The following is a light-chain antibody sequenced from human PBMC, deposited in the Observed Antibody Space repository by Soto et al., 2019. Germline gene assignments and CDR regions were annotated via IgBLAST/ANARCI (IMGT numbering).Light chain of an antibody. J-gene: IGKJ3*01. V-gene: IGKV1-5*03. Sequence: DIQMTQSPSTLSASVGDRVTITCRASQSISSWLAWYQQKPGKAPKVLIYKASSLESGVPSRFSGSGSGTEFTLTISSLQSEDFAVYYCQQYNNWPPFFGPGTKVDIK. CDR2: KAS. CDR3: QQYNNWPPF. CDR1: QSISSW.